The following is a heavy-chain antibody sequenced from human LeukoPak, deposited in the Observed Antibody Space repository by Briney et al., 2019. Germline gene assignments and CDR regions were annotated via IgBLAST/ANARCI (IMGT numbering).Heavy chain of an antibody. CDR3: ARDGGAVIVTFDY. CDR1: GFTFSSYA. CDR2: ISGGGTT. V-gene: IGHV3-23*01. J-gene: IGHJ4*02. Sequence: GGSLRLSCAASGFTFSSYAMSWVRQTPGKGLEWVSVISGGGTTYYADSVKGRFTISRDNSKNTLSLQMSSLRAEDTGLYYCARDGGAVIVTFDYWGQGTLVTVSS. D-gene: IGHD2/OR15-2a*01.